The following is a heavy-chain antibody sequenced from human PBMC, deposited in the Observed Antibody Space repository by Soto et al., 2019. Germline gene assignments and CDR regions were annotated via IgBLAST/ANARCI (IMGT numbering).Heavy chain of an antibody. V-gene: IGHV4-34*01. CDR3: ARGSYYYDSSGYYHYYYYGMDV. CDR1: GGSFSGYY. CDR2: INHSGST. D-gene: IGHD3-22*01. Sequence: QVQLHQWGAGLLKPSETLSLTCAVYGGSFSGYYWSWIRQPPGKGLEWIGEINHSGSTNYNPSLKIRVTISVDPSKNQFSLKLSSVTAADTAVYYCARGSYYYDSSGYYHYYYYGMDVWGQGTTVTGSS. J-gene: IGHJ6*02.